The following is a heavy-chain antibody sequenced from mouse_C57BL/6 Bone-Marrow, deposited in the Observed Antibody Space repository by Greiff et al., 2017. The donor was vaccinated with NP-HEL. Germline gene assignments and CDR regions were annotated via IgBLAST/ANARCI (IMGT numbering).Heavy chain of an antibody. V-gene: IGHV5-6*01. CDR3: ARLYYDYVFAY. D-gene: IGHD2-4*01. Sequence: EVKLVESGGDLVKPGGSLKLSCAASGFTFSSYGMSWVRQTPDKRLEWVATISSGGSYTYYPDSVKGRFTISRDNAKNTLYLQMSSLKSEDTAMYYCARLYYDYVFAYWGQGTLVTVSA. CDR1: GFTFSSYG. CDR2: ISSGGSYT. J-gene: IGHJ3*01.